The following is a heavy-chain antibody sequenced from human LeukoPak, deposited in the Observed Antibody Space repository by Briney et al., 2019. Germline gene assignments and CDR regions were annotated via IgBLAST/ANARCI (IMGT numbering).Heavy chain of an antibody. D-gene: IGHD3-22*01. J-gene: IGHJ6*03. Sequence: ASVKVSCKASGHTFTGYYMHWVRQAPGQGLEWMGWINPNSGGTNYAQKFQGRVTMTRDTSISTAYMELSRLRSDDTAVYYCARDYYDSSGYYYYYYMDVWGKGTTVTVSS. CDR3: ARDYYDSSGYYYYYYMDV. CDR1: GHTFTGYY. CDR2: INPNSGGT. V-gene: IGHV1-2*02.